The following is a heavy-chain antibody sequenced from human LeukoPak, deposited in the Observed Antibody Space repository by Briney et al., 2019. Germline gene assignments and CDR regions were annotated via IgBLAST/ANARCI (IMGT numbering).Heavy chain of an antibody. V-gene: IGHV4-30-4*08. D-gene: IGHD3-22*01. Sequence: PSETLSLTCAVYGGSFSGYYWSWIRQPPGKGLEWIGYIYYSGSTYYNPSLKSRVTISVDTSKNQFSLKLSSVTAADTAVYHCASDSSGYWYFDLWGRGTLVTVSS. CDR3: ASDSSGYWYFDL. CDR1: GGSFSGYY. J-gene: IGHJ2*01. CDR2: IYYSGST.